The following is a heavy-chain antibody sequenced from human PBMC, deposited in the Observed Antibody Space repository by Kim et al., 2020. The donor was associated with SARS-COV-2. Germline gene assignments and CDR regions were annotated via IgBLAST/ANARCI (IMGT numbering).Heavy chain of an antibody. D-gene: IGHD3-10*01. V-gene: IGHV3-64D*06. CDR1: GFTFSSYA. CDR3: GGVRESGFWFDP. J-gene: IGHJ5*02. CDR2: ISSNGGST. Sequence: GGSLRLSCSASGFTFSSYAMHWVRQAPGKGLEYVSAISSNGGSTYYADSVKGRFTISRDNSKNTLYLQMSSLRAEDTAVYYCGGVRESGFWFDPWGQGTLVTVSS.